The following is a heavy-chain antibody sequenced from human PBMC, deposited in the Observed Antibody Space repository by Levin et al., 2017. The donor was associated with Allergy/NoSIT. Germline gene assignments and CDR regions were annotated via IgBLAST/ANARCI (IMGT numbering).Heavy chain of an antibody. V-gene: IGHV3-33*01. D-gene: IGHD2-2*01. J-gene: IGHJ4*02. CDR1: GFTLSFYG. CDR2: IWFDGSNQ. Sequence: GGSLRLSCSASGFTLSFYGMHWVRQAPGKGLEWVAVIWFDGSNQYYADSVKGRFITSRDNSKNTVYLQVNSLRAEDTAVYYCTRGAPAYFDYWGQGTLVTVSS. CDR3: TRGAPAYFDY.